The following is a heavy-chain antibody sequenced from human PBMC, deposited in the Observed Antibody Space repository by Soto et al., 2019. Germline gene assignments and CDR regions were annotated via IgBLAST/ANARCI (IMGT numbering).Heavy chain of an antibody. J-gene: IGHJ6*02. D-gene: IGHD3-10*01. V-gene: IGHV1-69*01. CDR3: AVAMVREILIFESSGMHV. CDR1: GGSFNNYA. CDR2: IIPNFDTP. Sequence: QVHLVQSGAEVKKPGSSVKVSCKTSGGSFNNYAVSWVRQAPGQGLEWMGGIIPNFDTPNYAQKFQDRGTIIADESTSTVYMELRSLRSNATAVYYCAVAMVREILIFESSGMHVWGQGTTVIVSS.